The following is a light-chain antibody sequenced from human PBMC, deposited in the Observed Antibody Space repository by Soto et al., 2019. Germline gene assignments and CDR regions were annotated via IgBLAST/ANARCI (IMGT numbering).Light chain of an antibody. V-gene: IGLV1-40*01. J-gene: IGLJ2*01. Sequence: QSVLTRPPSVSGAPGQRVTISCTGSSSNIGAGYDVHWYQQLPGTATKLLIYGNSNRPSGVPDRFSGSKSGTSASLAITGLQAEDEADYYCQSYDSSLDVVFGGGTKLTVL. CDR3: QSYDSSLDVV. CDR2: GNS. CDR1: SSNIGAGYD.